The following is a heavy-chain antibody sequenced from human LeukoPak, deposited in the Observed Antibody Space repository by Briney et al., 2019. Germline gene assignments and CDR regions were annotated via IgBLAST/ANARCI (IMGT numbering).Heavy chain of an antibody. Sequence: TGGSLRLSCTASGFSFRTYNLHWVRQAPGKGLEWVAVISYNGGYIHYEDSVKGRFTISRDNSKNTLFLQMNSLRAEDTAVYYCARSPSGVDAFDIWGQGTMVIVSS. J-gene: IGHJ3*02. CDR3: ARSPSGVDAFDI. D-gene: IGHD6-25*01. CDR1: GFSFRTYN. CDR2: ISYNGGYI. V-gene: IGHV3-33*01.